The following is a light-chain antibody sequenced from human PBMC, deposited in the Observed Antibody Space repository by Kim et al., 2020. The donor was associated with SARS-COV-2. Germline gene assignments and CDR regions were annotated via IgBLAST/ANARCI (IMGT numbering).Light chain of an antibody. J-gene: IGLJ2*01. CDR3: QAWDSSSVI. Sequence: SYELTQPPSVSVPPGQTANITCSGDRLGNKYASWYQQRPGQSPVLLIYQDTKRPSGIPERFSGSSSGNTATVTISGTQAMDEADYYCQAWDSSSVIFGGGTKLTVL. V-gene: IGLV3-1*01. CDR2: QDT. CDR1: RLGNKY.